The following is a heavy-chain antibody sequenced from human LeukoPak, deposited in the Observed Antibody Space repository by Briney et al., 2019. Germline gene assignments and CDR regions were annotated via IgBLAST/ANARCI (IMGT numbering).Heavy chain of an antibody. CDR1: GGSISSYY. J-gene: IGHJ3*02. CDR2: IYYSGST. V-gene: IGHV4-59*01. D-gene: IGHD1-26*01. Sequence: NPSETLSLTCTVSGGSISSYYWTWIRQPPGKGLEWIGYIYYSGSTNYNPSLKSRVTISVDTSKNQFSLKLSSVTAADTAVYYCAETKWAVADAFDIWGQGTMVTVSS. CDR3: AETKWAVADAFDI.